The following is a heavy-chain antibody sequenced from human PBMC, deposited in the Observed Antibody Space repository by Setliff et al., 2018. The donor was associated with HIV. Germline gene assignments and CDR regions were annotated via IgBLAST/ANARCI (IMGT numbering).Heavy chain of an antibody. Sequence: SETLSLTCSVFGGSISSRSYYWGWIRQSPGQGLEWIGNILSGGNTYYNPSRKSRVSMSVDTSKNQFALKLNPVTDADTAVYYCARPQQGRGGGSHFDYWGRGTLVTVSS. J-gene: IGHJ4*02. V-gene: IGHV4-39*01. CDR3: ARPQQGRGGGSHFDY. CDR2: ILSGGNT. CDR1: GGSISSRSYY. D-gene: IGHD3-16*01.